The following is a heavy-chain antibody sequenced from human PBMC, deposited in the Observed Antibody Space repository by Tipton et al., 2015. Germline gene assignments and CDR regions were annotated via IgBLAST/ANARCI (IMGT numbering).Heavy chain of an antibody. D-gene: IGHD6-13*01. J-gene: IGHJ4*02. V-gene: IGHV3-48*03. CDR2: ISTNSRTI. Sequence: GSLRLSCAASGFTFGTYEMNWVRQAPGKGLEWISYISTNSRTIYYIDSVKGRFIISRDNAQNSLFLQMNSLTAEDTAFYYCAREGSSWYFGVYWGQGTLVTVSS. CDR3: AREGSSWYFGVY. CDR1: GFTFGTYE.